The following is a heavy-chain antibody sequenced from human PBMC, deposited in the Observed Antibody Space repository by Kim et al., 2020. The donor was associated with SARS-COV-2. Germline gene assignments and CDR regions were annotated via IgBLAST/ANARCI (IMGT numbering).Heavy chain of an antibody. J-gene: IGHJ4*02. Sequence: ASVKVSCKASGYTFTNYAMHWVRQAPGQGLEWMGWINAGNGNTKYSQKFQGRGTITRDTSATTAYMELSSLRSEDTAVYFCARGATSSWPFDYWGQGTPVPVSS. V-gene: IGHV1-3*01. CDR3: ARGATSSWPFDY. CDR2: INAGNGNT. D-gene: IGHD6-13*01. CDR1: GYTFTNYA.